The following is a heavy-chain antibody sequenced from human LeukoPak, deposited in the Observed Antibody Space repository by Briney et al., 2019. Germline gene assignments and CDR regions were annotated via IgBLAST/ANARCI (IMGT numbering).Heavy chain of an antibody. CDR1: GGSISSGSYY. J-gene: IGHJ5*02. Sequence: SQTLSLTCTVSGGSISSGSYYWSWIRQPAGKGLVWIGRIYTSGSTNYNPSLKSRVTISVDTSKNQFSLKLSSVTAADTAVYCCARDGLLWFGTSWFDPWGQGTLVTVSS. D-gene: IGHD3-10*01. CDR3: ARDGLLWFGTSWFDP. V-gene: IGHV4-61*02. CDR2: IYTSGST.